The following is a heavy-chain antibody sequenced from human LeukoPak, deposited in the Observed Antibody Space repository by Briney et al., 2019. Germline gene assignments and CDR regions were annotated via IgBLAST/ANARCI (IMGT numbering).Heavy chain of an antibody. CDR2: IYPGDSDT. D-gene: IGHD1-1*01. Sequence: GESLKISCKGSGYSFTSYWIGWVRQMPGKGLEWMGVIYPGDSDTRYSPSFQGQVTISADKSISTAYLQWSSMKASDTAMYYWARGAERRSHHPWGQGTLVTVSS. J-gene: IGHJ5*02. V-gene: IGHV5-51*01. CDR3: ARGAERRSHHP. CDR1: GYSFTSYW.